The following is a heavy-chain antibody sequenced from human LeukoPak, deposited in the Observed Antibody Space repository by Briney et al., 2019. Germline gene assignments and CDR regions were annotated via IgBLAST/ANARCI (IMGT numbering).Heavy chain of an antibody. D-gene: IGHD6-13*01. CDR1: GGSFSGYY. V-gene: IGHV4-34*01. Sequence: SETLSLXCAVYGGSFSGYYWSWIRQPPGKGLEWIGEINHSGSTNYNPSLKSRVTISVDTSKNQFSLKLSSVTAADTAVYYCARGGGSSSWCFDYWGQGTLVTVSS. J-gene: IGHJ4*02. CDR3: ARGGGSSSWCFDY. CDR2: INHSGST.